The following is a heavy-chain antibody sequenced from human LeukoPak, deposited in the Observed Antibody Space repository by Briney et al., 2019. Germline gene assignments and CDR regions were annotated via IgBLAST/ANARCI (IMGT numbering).Heavy chain of an antibody. CDR2: ISGSGGTT. J-gene: IGHJ4*02. Sequence: GGSLRLSCAASGFTFSSYGMHWVRQAAGKGLEWASAISGSGGTTYYADSVKGRFTVSRDNSKNTLYLQMNSLRAEDTAVYYCATYYDFWSGYMYYFDYWGQGTLVTVSS. CDR3: ATYYDFWSGYMYYFDY. CDR1: GFTFSSYG. D-gene: IGHD3-3*01. V-gene: IGHV3-23*01.